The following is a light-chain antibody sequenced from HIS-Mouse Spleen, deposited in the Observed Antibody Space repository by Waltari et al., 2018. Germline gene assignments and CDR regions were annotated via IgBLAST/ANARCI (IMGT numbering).Light chain of an antibody. CDR2: EDS. V-gene: IGLV3-10*01. CDR1: ALPKTS. J-gene: IGLJ2*01. Sequence: SYELTQPPSVSVSPGQTARLPCPGHALPKTSAYWYQQKSGQAPVLVIYEDSKRPSGIPERFSGSSSGTMATLTISGAQVEDEADYYCYSTDSSGNHRVFGGGTKLTVL. CDR3: YSTDSSGNHRV.